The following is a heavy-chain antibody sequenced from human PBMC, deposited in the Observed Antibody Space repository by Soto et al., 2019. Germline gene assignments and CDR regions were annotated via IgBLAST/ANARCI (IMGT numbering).Heavy chain of an antibody. CDR2: INPNSGGT. Sequence: ASVKVSGKASGYTFTGYYMHCVRRAPGQGLEWMGWINPNSGGTNYAQKFQGRVTMTRDTSISTAYMELSRLRSDDTAVYYCARSAVVVTAGLHYWGQGTLVTVSS. CDR3: ARSAVVVTAGLHY. V-gene: IGHV1-2*02. CDR1: GYTFTGYY. J-gene: IGHJ4*02. D-gene: IGHD2-21*02.